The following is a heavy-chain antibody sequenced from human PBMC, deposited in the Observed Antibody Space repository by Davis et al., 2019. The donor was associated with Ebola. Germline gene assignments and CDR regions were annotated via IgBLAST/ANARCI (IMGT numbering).Heavy chain of an antibody. Sequence: GESLKISCAASGFTFSSYEMNWVRQAPGKGLEWVSYISSSGSTIYYADSVKGRFTISRDNAKNSLYLQMNSLRAEDTAVYYCARDVLWLVPAAGDMDVWGQGTTVTVSS. V-gene: IGHV3-48*03. CDR3: ARDVLWLVPAAGDMDV. CDR1: GFTFSSYE. D-gene: IGHD2-2*01. CDR2: ISSSGSTI. J-gene: IGHJ6*02.